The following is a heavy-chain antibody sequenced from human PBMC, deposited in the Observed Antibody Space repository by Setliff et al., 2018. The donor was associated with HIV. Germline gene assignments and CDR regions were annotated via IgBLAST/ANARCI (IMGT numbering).Heavy chain of an antibody. CDR2: ISGSGGST. D-gene: IGHD2-15*01. CDR3: AKDGISGGAYPPYYFDY. CDR1: GFTFNTYA. V-gene: IGHV3-23*01. Sequence: GESLKISCAASGFTFNTYAMGWVRQAPGKGLEWVSVISGSGGSTFYADSVKGRFTISRDNSKNTLYLQMNGLRVEDTAVYYCAKDGISGGAYPPYYFDYWGHGTLVTVSS. J-gene: IGHJ4*01.